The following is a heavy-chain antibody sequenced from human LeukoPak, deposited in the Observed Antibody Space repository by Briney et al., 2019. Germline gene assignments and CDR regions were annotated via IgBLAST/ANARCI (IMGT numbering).Heavy chain of an antibody. CDR1: GDSVSSNSAA. D-gene: IGHD6-6*01. Sequence: SQTLSLTCAISGDSVSSNSAAWNWIRQSPSRGLEWLGRTYYRYKWYNDYAVSVKSRITINPDTSKNQFSLQLNSVTPEDTAVYYCARSSSSSQAYYYYMDVWGKGTTVTVSS. CDR3: ARSSSSSQAYYYYMDV. CDR2: TYYRYKWYN. V-gene: IGHV6-1*01. J-gene: IGHJ6*03.